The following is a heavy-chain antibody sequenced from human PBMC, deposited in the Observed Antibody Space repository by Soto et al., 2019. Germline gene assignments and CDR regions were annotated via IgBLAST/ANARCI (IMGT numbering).Heavy chain of an antibody. CDR3: AKDTYYDYIWGSYRNAFDI. Sequence: DVQLVESGGGLVQPGRSLRLSCAASGFTFDDYAMHWVRQAPGKGLEWVSGISWNSGSIGYADSVKGRFTISRDNAKNSLYLQMNSLRAEDTALYYCAKDTYYDYIWGSYRNAFDIWGQGTMVTVSS. D-gene: IGHD3-16*02. CDR1: GFTFDDYA. V-gene: IGHV3-9*01. J-gene: IGHJ3*02. CDR2: ISWNSGSI.